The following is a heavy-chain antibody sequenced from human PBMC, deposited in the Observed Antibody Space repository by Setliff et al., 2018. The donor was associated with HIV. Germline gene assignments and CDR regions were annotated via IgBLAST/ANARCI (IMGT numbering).Heavy chain of an antibody. CDR1: GGSISNYY. D-gene: IGHD2-8*02. Sequence: SETLSLTCTISGGSISNYYWSWIRQPPGNELEWIGFIYYTGSTNYNPSLKSRVTMSVDTSKNHFSLRLNSVTAADTAVYYCARDRSYPFPYWDYWGQGTLVTVS. J-gene: IGHJ4*02. CDR3: ARDRSYPFPYWDY. V-gene: IGHV4-59*01. CDR2: IYYTGST.